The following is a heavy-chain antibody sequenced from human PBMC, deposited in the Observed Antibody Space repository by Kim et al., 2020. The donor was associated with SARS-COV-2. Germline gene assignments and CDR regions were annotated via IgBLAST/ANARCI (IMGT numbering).Heavy chain of an antibody. D-gene: IGHD3-10*01. Sequence: DNRALKRRVTISVDTSKNQFSLKLSSVTAADTAVYYCARSDYYGSGKLYWGQGTLVTVSS. J-gene: IGHJ4*02. CDR3: ARSDYYGSGKLY. V-gene: IGHV4-59*01.